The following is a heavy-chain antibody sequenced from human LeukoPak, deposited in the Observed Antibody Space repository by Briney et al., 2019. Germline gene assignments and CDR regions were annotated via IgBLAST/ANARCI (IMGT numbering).Heavy chain of an antibody. CDR1: GASIISSDW. Sequence: SETLSLTCAVSGASIISSDWWSWVRQPPGKGLEWIGEVYHSGITNYNPSLKSRVIISVDRSKNQFSLKLSSVTAADTAVYYCAGGYSYGHFDYWGQGTLVTVSS. CDR3: AGGYSYGHFDY. D-gene: IGHD5-18*01. CDR2: VYHSGIT. J-gene: IGHJ4*02. V-gene: IGHV4-4*02.